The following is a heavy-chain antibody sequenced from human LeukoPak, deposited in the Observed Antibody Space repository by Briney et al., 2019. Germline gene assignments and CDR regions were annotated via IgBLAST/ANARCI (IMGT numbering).Heavy chain of an antibody. J-gene: IGHJ5*02. CDR3: ARGVGYCSSTSCYWWFDP. V-gene: IGHV3-74*01. D-gene: IGHD2-2*01. Sequence: PGGSLRLSCAASGFTFSSYWMHWVRQAPGKGLVWVSRINSDGSSTSYADSVKGRFTISRVNAKNTLYLQMNSLRAEDTAVYYCARGVGYCSSTSCYWWFDPWGQGTLVTVSS. CDR2: INSDGSST. CDR1: GFTFSSYW.